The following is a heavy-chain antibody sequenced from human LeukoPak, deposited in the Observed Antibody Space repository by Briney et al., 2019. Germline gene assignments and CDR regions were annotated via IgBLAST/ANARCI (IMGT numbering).Heavy chain of an antibody. CDR1: GGSISSYY. CDR3: ARGRGVPYYYDSSGYYPADY. D-gene: IGHD3-22*01. V-gene: IGHV4-59*08. Sequence: PSETLSLTCTVSGGSISSYYWSWIRQPPGKGLEWIGYIYYSGSTYYNPSLKSRVTISVDTSKNQFSLKLSSVTAADTAVYYCARGRGVPYYYDSSGYYPADYWGQGTLVTVSS. J-gene: IGHJ4*02. CDR2: IYYSGST.